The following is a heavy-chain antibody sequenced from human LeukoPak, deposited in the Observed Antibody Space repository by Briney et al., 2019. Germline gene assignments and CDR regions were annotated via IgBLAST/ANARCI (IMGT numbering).Heavy chain of an antibody. V-gene: IGHV3-53*01. CDR2: IYSGGST. Sequence: GGSLRLSCAASGFTVSSNYMSWVRQAPGKGLEWVSVIYSGGSTYYADSVKGRFTISRDNSKNTLYLQMNSLRAEDTAVYYCASQNTATLAFDIWGQGTMVTVSS. D-gene: IGHD5-18*01. J-gene: IGHJ3*02. CDR1: GFTVSSNY. CDR3: ASQNTATLAFDI.